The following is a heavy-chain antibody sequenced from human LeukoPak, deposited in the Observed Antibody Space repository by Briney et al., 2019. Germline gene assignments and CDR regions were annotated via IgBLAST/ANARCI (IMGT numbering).Heavy chain of an antibody. V-gene: IGHV4-39*07. CDR3: ARGGDTMIVEIQYFQF. J-gene: IGHJ1*01. D-gene: IGHD3-22*01. CDR2: IYFSGST. Sequence: PSETLSLTCTVSGGSISSSSYYWGWIRQPPGKGLEWIGSIYFSGSTYYNPSLKSRVTISADTSKNQFSLKLSSVTAEDTAVYYCARGGDTMIVEIQYFQFWGQGTLVTVSS. CDR1: GGSISSSSYY.